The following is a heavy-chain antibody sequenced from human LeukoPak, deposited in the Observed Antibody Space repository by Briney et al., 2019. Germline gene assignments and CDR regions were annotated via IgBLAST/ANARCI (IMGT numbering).Heavy chain of an antibody. CDR1: GGSISSSSYY. J-gene: IGHJ5*02. V-gene: IGHV4-39*01. CDR2: IYYSGST. D-gene: IGHD6-13*01. Sequence: SETLSLTCTVSGGSISSSSYYWGWIRQPPGKGLEWIGSIYYSGSTYYNPSLKSRATISVDTSKNRFSLKLSSVTAADTAVYYCASSYSSSWDGFDPWGQGTLVTVSS. CDR3: ASSYSSSWDGFDP.